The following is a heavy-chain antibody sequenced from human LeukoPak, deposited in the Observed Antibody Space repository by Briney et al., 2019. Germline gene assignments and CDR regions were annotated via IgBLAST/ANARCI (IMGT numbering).Heavy chain of an antibody. CDR1: GFTFSGHF. J-gene: IGHJ4*02. Sequence: GGSLSLSCAVSGFTFSGHFLDWVRQAPGKGLEWVGRSRNKAKSYTTEYAASVEGRFTISRDDSENSLYLQMDSLKTEDTAVYYCVRVGVVAGSDYLDSWGQGTLVTVSS. CDR3: VRVGVVAGSDYLDS. D-gene: IGHD6-19*01. CDR2: SRNKAKSYTT. V-gene: IGHV3-72*01.